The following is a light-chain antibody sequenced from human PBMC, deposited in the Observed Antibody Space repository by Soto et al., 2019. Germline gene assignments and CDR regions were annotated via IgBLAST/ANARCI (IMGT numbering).Light chain of an antibody. CDR1: QSLSIN. CDR3: QQYYSWPPET. J-gene: IGKJ3*01. Sequence: EIVMTQSPATLSVSPGERATLSCRASQSLSINLAWYQQKPGQAPRLLIYGASTRATGIPARFSGSGSGTEFTLTISSLQSEDFAVYYCQQYYSWPPETFGPGTKVDIK. V-gene: IGKV3-15*01. CDR2: GAS.